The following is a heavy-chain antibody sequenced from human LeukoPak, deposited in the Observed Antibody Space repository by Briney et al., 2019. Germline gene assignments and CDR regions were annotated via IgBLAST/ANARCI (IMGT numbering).Heavy chain of an antibody. Sequence: SETLSLTCTVSGGSISSGSYYWRWIRQPAGRGLEWIGRIYTSGSTNYNPSLKSRVTISVDTSKNQFSLKLSSVTAADTAVYYCARGGYCGGDCYFYYWGQGTLVTVSS. J-gene: IGHJ4*02. CDR3: ARGGYCGGDCYFYY. V-gene: IGHV4-61*02. CDR1: GGSISSGSYY. D-gene: IGHD2-21*02. CDR2: IYTSGST.